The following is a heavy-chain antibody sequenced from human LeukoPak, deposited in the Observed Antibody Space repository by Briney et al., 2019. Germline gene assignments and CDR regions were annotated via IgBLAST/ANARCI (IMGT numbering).Heavy chain of an antibody. CDR1: GGSFSGYY. D-gene: IGHD1-26*01. Sequence: PSETLSLTCAVYGGSFSGYYWSWIRQPPGKGLGWIGEINHCGSTNYNPSLKSRVTISVNTSKNQFSLKLSPVTAADTAVYYCARGRGSGRAFDYWGQGTLVTVSS. CDR3: ARGRGSGRAFDY. V-gene: IGHV4-34*01. J-gene: IGHJ4*02. CDR2: INHCGST.